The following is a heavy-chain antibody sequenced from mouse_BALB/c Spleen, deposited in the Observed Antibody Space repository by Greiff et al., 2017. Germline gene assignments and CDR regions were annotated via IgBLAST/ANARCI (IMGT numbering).Heavy chain of an antibody. CDR2: ISNGGST. J-gene: IGHJ4*01. CDR1: GFTFSSYT. CDR3: AREDYYGSSYEAMDY. V-gene: IGHV5-6-4*01. D-gene: IGHD1-1*01. Sequence: EVKLVESGGGLVKPGGSLKLSCAASGFTFSSYTMSWVRQTPEKRLEWVATISNGGSTYFPDSVKGRFTISRDNAKNTLYLQMSSLKSEDTAMYYCAREDYYGSSYEAMDYWGQGTSVTVSS.